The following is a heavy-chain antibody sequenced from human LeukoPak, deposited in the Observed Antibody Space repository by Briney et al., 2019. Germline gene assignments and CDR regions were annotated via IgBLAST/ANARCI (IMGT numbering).Heavy chain of an antibody. J-gene: IGHJ4*02. CDR2: IYTSGST. CDR1: GGSISSGSYY. D-gene: IGHD3-3*01. V-gene: IGHV4-61*02. Sequence: PSQTLSLTCTVSGGSISSGSYYWSWIRQPAGKGLEWIGRIYTSGSTNYNPSLKSRVTISVDTSKNQFSLKLSSVTAADAAVYYCARGTIFGVVTGLYCFDYWGQGTLVTVSS. CDR3: ARGTIFGVVTGLYCFDY.